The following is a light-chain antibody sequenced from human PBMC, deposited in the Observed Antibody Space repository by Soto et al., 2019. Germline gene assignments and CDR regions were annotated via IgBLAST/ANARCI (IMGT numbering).Light chain of an antibody. Sequence: EIVLTQSPGTLSLSPGDRATLSCRASQSVSSNLAWYQQKVGQAPRLLIYDASNRATGVPDRFSGSGSGTDFSLTISRLEPEDFAVYHCQQYSSSPRTFGQGTRLEI. CDR1: QSVSSN. V-gene: IGKV3-20*01. J-gene: IGKJ5*01. CDR3: QQYSSSPRT. CDR2: DAS.